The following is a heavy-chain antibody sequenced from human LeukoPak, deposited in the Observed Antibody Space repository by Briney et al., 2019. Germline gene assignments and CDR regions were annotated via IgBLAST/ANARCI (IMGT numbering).Heavy chain of an antibody. CDR2: INHSGST. CDR3: ARRVLRFLEWSNDY. Sequence: PSETLSLTCAVYGGSFSGYYWSWIRQPPGKGLEWIGEINHSGSTNYNPSLKSRVTISVDTSKNQFSLKLSSVTAADTAVYYCARRVLRFLEWSNDYWGQGTLVTVPS. V-gene: IGHV4-34*01. J-gene: IGHJ4*02. CDR1: GGSFSGYY. D-gene: IGHD3-3*01.